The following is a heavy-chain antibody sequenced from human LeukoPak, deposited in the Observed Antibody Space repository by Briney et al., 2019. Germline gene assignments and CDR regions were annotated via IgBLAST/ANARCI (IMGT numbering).Heavy chain of an antibody. CDR3: ARDPSSVTLYFFDY. CDR1: GYTFTRYD. Sequence: ASMKVSCKASGYTFTRYDINWVRQAPGQGLEWMGWIDANNGDTKSAQKFQGRVTMSRDTSISTAYMDLSSLSPDDAAVYYCARDPSSVTLYFFDYWGQGTLVTVSS. V-gene: IGHV1-2*02. CDR2: IDANNGDT. J-gene: IGHJ4*02. D-gene: IGHD4-11*01.